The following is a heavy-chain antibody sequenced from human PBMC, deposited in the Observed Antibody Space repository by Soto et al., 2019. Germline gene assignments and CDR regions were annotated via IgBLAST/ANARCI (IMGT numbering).Heavy chain of an antibody. Sequence: PGGSLRLSCAASGFAFSNYWMSWVRQAPGKGLEWVANIRPDGSANSYVDSVMGRFTISKDNAKNSLYLEMSSLRAEDTAVYYCAHPLLAAAGQTSWGQGTLVTVSS. CDR3: AHPLLAAAGQTS. CDR1: GFAFSNYW. D-gene: IGHD6-13*01. CDR2: IRPDGSAN. V-gene: IGHV3-7*01. J-gene: IGHJ5*02.